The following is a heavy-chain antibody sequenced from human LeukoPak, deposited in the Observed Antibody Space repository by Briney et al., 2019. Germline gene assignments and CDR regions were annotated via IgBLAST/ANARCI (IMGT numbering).Heavy chain of an antibody. V-gene: IGHV3-7*01. J-gene: IGHJ6*03. CDR3: ARDLRDYDFWSGYYNPYYYYYMDV. CDR2: IKQDGSEK. Sequence: GGSLRLSCAASGFTFSNYWMSWVRQAPGKGLEWVANIKQDGSEKYYVDSVKGRFTISRDNAKNSLYLQMNSLRAEDTAVYYCARDLRDYDFWSGYYNPYYYYYMDVWGKGTTVTVSS. CDR1: GFTFSNYW. D-gene: IGHD3-3*01.